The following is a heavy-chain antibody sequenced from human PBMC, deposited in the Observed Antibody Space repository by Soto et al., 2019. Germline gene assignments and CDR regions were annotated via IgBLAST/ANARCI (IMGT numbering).Heavy chain of an antibody. J-gene: IGHJ6*02. CDR1: GYTFTSYY. V-gene: IGHV1-46*01. CDR3: ARGLQHKHRVAYYYYYGMDV. CDR2: INPSGGST. D-gene: IGHD4-4*01. Sequence: QVQLVQSRAEVKKPGASVKVSCKASGYTFTSYYMHWVRQAPGQGLEWMGIINPSGGSTSYAQKFQGRVTMTRDTSTSTVYMELSSLRSEDTAVYYCARGLQHKHRVAYYYYYGMDVWGQGTTVTVSS.